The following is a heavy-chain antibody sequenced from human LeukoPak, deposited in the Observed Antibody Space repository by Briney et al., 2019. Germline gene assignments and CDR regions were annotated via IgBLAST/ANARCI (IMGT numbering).Heavy chain of an antibody. V-gene: IGHV4-34*01. CDR2: INHSGST. CDR1: GGSFSGYY. CDR3: ASRRILDYFDY. Sequence: SETLSLTCAVYGGSFSGYYWSWIRQPPGKGLEWIGEINHSGSTNYNPSLKSRVTISVDTSKNQFSLKPSSVTAADTAVYYCASRRILDYFDYWGQGTLVTVSS. J-gene: IGHJ4*02. D-gene: IGHD2/OR15-2a*01.